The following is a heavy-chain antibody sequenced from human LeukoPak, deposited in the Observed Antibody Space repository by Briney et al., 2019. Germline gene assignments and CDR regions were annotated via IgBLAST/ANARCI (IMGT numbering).Heavy chain of an antibody. V-gene: IGHV4-59*01. CDR1: IDSMFGYF. CDR2: IYYSGST. CDR3: ARLSVVVAASFDY. J-gene: IGHJ4*02. D-gene: IGHD2-15*01. Sequence: PSETLSLTCTVSIDSMFGYFWSWIRQPPGKGLEWIGYIYYSGSTNYNPSLKSRVTISVDTSKNQFSLKLSSVTAADTAVYYCARLSVVVAASFDYWGQGTLVTVSS.